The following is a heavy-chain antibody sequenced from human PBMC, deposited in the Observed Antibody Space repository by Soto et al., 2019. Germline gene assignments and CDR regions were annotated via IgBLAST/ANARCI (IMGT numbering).Heavy chain of an antibody. CDR3: AGGRIRYSSGWYGVGY. CDR1: GYTFTSYD. Sequence: QVQLVQSGAEVKKPGASVKVSCKASGYTFTSYDINWVRQATGQGLEWMGWMNPNSGNTGYAQKFQGRVTMTRNTSISTADMELSSLRSEDTAVYYCAGGRIRYSSGWYGVGYWGQGTLVTVSS. V-gene: IGHV1-8*01. J-gene: IGHJ4*02. CDR2: MNPNSGNT. D-gene: IGHD6-19*01.